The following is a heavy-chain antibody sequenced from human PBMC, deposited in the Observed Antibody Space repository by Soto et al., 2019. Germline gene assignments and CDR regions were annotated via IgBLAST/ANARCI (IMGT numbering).Heavy chain of an antibody. D-gene: IGHD2-15*01. V-gene: IGHV3-23*01. J-gene: IGHJ3*02. Sequence: PGGSLRLSCAASGFTFSSYAMSWVRQAPGRGLEWVSAISGSGGSTYYADSVKGRFTISRDNSKNTLYLQMNSLRAEDTAVYYCANPSVVVVAATGDAFDIWGQGTMVTVSS. CDR2: ISGSGGST. CDR1: GFTFSSYA. CDR3: ANPSVVVVAATGDAFDI.